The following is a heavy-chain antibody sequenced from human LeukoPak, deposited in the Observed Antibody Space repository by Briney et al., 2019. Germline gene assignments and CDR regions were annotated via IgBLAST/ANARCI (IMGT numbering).Heavy chain of an antibody. CDR3: AKVGRGYYDSSGYYSDY. D-gene: IGHD3-22*01. Sequence: GGSLRLSCAASGFTFSSYSMNWVRQAPGKGLEWVSAISGSGGSTYYADSVKGRFTISRDNSKNTLYLQMNSLRAEDTAVYYCAKVGRGYYDSSGYYSDYWGQGTLVTVSS. CDR1: GFTFSSYS. J-gene: IGHJ4*02. V-gene: IGHV3-23*01. CDR2: ISGSGGST.